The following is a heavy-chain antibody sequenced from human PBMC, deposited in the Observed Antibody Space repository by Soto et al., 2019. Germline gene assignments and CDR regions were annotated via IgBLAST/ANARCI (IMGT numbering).Heavy chain of an antibody. CDR2: ISGSGGST. V-gene: IGHV3-23*01. D-gene: IGHD3-22*01. CDR1: GFTFSSYA. J-gene: IGHJ4*02. CDR3: AKEGHYYYDSSGYYFDY. Sequence: GGSLRLSCAASGFTFSSYAMSWVRQAPGKGLEWVSAISGSGGSTYYADSVKGRFTISRDNSKNTLYLQMNSLRAEDTAVYYCAKEGHYYYDSSGYYFDYRGQGTLVTVSS.